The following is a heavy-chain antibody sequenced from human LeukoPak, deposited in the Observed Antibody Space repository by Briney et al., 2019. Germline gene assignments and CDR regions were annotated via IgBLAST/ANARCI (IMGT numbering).Heavy chain of an antibody. CDR3: ARARYCSGGSCYKTGWFDP. CDR2: ISAYNGNT. Sequence: ASVKVSCKASGYTFTSYGISWVRQAPGQGLEWMGWISAYNGNTNYAQKLKGRVTMTTDTSTSTAYMELRSLRSDDTAVYYCARARYCSGGSCYKTGWFDPWGQGTLVTVSS. D-gene: IGHD2-15*01. J-gene: IGHJ5*02. CDR1: GYTFTSYG. V-gene: IGHV1-18*01.